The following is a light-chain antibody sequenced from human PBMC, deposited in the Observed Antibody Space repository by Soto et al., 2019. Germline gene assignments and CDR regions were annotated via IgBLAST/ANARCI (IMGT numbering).Light chain of an antibody. J-gene: IGKJ4*01. CDR1: QSISNW. Sequence: DIQMTQSPSSLSASVGDRVIFTCRASQSISNWLAWYQQKPGKAPKLLIYKASTLEGGVPSRFSVSGSGTDCTLTISSLQADAFAIYDCQQYNGYCLAFGGGTKVEIK. CDR2: KAS. CDR3: QQYNGYCLA. V-gene: IGKV1-5*03.